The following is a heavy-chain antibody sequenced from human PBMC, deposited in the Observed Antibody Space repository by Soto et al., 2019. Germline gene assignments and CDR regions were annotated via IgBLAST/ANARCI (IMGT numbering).Heavy chain of an antibody. CDR2: IYYSGST. J-gene: IGHJ6*02. V-gene: IGHV4-39*01. Sequence: PSETLSLTCTVSGGSISSSSYYWGWIRQPPGKGLEWIGSIYYSGSTYYNPSLKSRVTISVDTSKNQFSLKLSSVTAADTAVYYCARRRLPISGRRVYYYYGMDVWGQGTTVTVSS. D-gene: IGHD4-17*01. CDR1: GGSISSSSYY. CDR3: ARRRLPISGRRVYYYYGMDV.